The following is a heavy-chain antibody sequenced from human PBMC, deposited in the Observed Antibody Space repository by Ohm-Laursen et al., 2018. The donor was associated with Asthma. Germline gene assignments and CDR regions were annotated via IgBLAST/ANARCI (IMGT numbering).Heavy chain of an antibody. CDR3: AKDYYGMDV. J-gene: IGHJ6*02. Sequence: SLRLSCAASGFTFSSYSMNWVRQAPGKGLEWVSYITSYSSTTYYADSVKGRFTISRDNSKNTLYLQMNSLRAEDTAVYYCAKDYYGMDVWGQGTTVTVSS. CDR1: GFTFSSYS. CDR2: ITSYSSTT. V-gene: IGHV3-48*01.